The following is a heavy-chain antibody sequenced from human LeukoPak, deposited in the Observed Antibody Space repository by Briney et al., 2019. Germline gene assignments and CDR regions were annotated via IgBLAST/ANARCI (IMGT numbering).Heavy chain of an antibody. CDR2: IYSGGST. Sequence: GGSLRLSCAASGFTVSSNYMSWVRQAPGKGLEWVSVIYSGGSTYYADSVKGRFTISRDNSKNTLYLQMNSLRAEDTAVYYCARAGFGGGGDYYYYYGMDVWGQGTTVTVSS. CDR3: ARAGFGGGGDYYYYYGMDV. V-gene: IGHV3-66*01. D-gene: IGHD2-21*01. CDR1: GFTVSSNY. J-gene: IGHJ6*02.